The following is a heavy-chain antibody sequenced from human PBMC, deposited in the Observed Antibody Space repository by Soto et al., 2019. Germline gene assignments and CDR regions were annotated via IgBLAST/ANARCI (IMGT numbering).Heavy chain of an antibody. J-gene: IGHJ4*02. Sequence: PGGSPRLSCAASGFTFSSYSMNWVRQAPGKGLEWVSYISSSSSTIYYADSVKGRFTISRDNAKNSLYLQRNSLRDEDTAVYYCARIFKGDHFDYWGQRTLFTVSS. CDR1: GFTFSSYS. CDR3: ARIFKGDHFDY. CDR2: ISSSSSTI. V-gene: IGHV3-48*02. D-gene: IGHD2-21*02.